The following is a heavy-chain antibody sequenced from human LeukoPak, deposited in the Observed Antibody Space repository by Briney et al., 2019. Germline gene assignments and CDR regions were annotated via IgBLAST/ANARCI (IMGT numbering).Heavy chain of an antibody. CDR2: IYSGGST. V-gene: IGHV3-53*01. CDR1: GFTVSSNY. CDR3: ATTENYSGLDY. Sequence: PGGSLRLSCAASGFTVSSNYMSWVRQAPGKGLEWVSVIYSGGSTYYADSVKGRVTISRDNSKNTLYLQMNSLRAEDTAVYYCATTENYSGLDYWGQGTLVTVSS. J-gene: IGHJ4*02. D-gene: IGHD5-12*01.